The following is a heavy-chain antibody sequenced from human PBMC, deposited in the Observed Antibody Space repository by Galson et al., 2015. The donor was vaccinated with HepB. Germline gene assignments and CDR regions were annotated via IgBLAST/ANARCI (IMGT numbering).Heavy chain of an antibody. CDR3: ARHSRYPHGYGSGSYLGY. V-gene: IGHV5-51*01. J-gene: IGHJ4*02. Sequence: QSGAEVKKPGESLKISCKGSGYSFTSYWIGWVRQMPGKGLEWMGIIYPGDSDTRYSPSFQGQVTISADKSISTAYLQWSSLKASDTAMYYCARHSRYPHGYGSGSYLGYWGQGTLVTVSS. D-gene: IGHD3-10*01. CDR2: IYPGDSDT. CDR1: GYSFTSYW.